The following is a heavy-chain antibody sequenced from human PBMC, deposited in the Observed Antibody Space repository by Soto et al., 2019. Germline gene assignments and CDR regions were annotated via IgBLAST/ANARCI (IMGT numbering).Heavy chain of an antibody. D-gene: IGHD3-16*01. CDR2: IHAGGNS. J-gene: IGHJ4*02. V-gene: IGHV3-53*01. CDR1: GFVVTKNY. CDR3: VRCFTS. Sequence: PGESLKISCTASGFVVTKNYMSWVRQAPGKGPEWVSIIHAGGNSYFEDSVKGRFTISRDNSKNTLNLHMNNLRVEDTAVYYGVRCFTSWGQGTLVGAAS.